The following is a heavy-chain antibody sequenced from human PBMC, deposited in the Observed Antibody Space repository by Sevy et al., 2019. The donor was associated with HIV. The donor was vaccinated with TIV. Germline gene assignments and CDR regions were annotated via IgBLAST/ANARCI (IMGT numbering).Heavy chain of an antibody. Sequence: SETLSLTCTVSGGSISSYYWSWIRQPPGKGLEWIGYIYYSGSTNYNPSLKSRVTISVDTSKNQFSLKLSSVTAADTAVYYCARAAVYQYSTIFGVVGWFDPWGQGTLVTVSS. V-gene: IGHV4-59*01. CDR1: GGSISSYY. CDR3: ARAAVYQYSTIFGVVGWFDP. CDR2: IYYSGST. D-gene: IGHD3-3*01. J-gene: IGHJ5*02.